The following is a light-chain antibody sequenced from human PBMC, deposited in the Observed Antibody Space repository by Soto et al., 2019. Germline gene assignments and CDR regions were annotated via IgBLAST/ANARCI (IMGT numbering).Light chain of an antibody. CDR3: GSYAGSGILV. CDR1: SSDVGSYNL. V-gene: IGLV2-23*01. Sequence: QSALTQPASVSGSPGQSITISCTGTSSDVGSYNLVSWYQHHPGKAPKLMIYEGSKRPSGVSNRFSGSKSGNTASLTISGLQAEDEADYYCGSYAGSGILVFGGGTKLTVL. J-gene: IGLJ2*01. CDR2: EGS.